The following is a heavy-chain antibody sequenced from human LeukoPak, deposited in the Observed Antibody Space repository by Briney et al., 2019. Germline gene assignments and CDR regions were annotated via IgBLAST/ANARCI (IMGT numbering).Heavy chain of an antibody. D-gene: IGHD2-15*01. V-gene: IGHV1-2*06. J-gene: IGHJ4*02. Sequence: GASVKVSCKASGYTFTSYGISWVRQAPGQGIEWMGRINPNSGGTNYAQKFQGRVTMTRDTSISTAYMELSRLRSDDTAVYYCARDVVVVAAATPDFDYWGQGTLVTVSS. CDR2: INPNSGGT. CDR3: ARDVVVVAAATPDFDY. CDR1: GYTFTSYG.